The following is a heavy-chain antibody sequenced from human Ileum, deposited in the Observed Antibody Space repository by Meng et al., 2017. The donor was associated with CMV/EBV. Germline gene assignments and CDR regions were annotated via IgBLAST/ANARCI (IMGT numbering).Heavy chain of an antibody. CDR2: IFFSGNT. CDR1: VASTSSGDYY. Sequence: QVQRQESGPGLVKPSQTLSLSCTVSVASTSSGDYYWSWLRQPPGKGLEWIGYIFFSGNTYYNPSLNNRVIISIDTPRNQFSLKVDSVTAADTAVYYCARFRIAALGNLFDPWGHGTLVTVSS. D-gene: IGHD6-13*01. V-gene: IGHV4-30-4*08. CDR3: ARFRIAALGNLFDP. J-gene: IGHJ5*02.